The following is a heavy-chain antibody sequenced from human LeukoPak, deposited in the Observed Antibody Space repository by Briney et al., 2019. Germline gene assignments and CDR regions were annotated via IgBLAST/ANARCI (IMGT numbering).Heavy chain of an antibody. J-gene: IGHJ4*02. V-gene: IGHV3-66*01. CDR2: IYSGGST. CDR3: ASMQDPSFFDN. CDR1: EFSVGSNY. Sequence: GSLRLSCAASEFSVGSNYMTWVRQAPGKGLEWVSLIYSGGSTYYTDSVKGRFTISRDNSKNTLYLQMNSLRAEDTAVYYCASMQDPSFFDNWGQGTLVTVSS.